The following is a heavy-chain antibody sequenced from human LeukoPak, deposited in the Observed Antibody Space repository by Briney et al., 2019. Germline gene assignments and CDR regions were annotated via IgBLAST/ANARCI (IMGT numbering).Heavy chain of an antibody. V-gene: IGHV1-18*01. CDR1: GYTFTSYD. Sequence: ASVKVSCKASGYTFTSYDINWVRQATGQGLEWMGWISAYNGNTNYAQKLQGRVTMTTDTSTSTAYMELRSPRSDDTAVYYCARDMGTEQKFDPWGQGTLVTVSS. D-gene: IGHD5-18*01. CDR3: ARDMGTEQKFDP. CDR2: ISAYNGNT. J-gene: IGHJ5*02.